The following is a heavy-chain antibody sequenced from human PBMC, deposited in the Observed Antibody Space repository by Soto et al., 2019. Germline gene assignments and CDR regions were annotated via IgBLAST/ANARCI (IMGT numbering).Heavy chain of an antibody. V-gene: IGHV1-3*01. Sequence: QVQLVQSGAEVKKPGASVKVSCKASGYTFSNHLLHWVRQAPGQGLEWMGWINAGNGHTKYSQKFQGRVTFTRDTSATTAYIELSSLRSEDTAVYYCASPSYGSGSYYWGQGTLVTVSS. CDR1: GYTFSNHL. CDR3: ASPSYGSGSYY. J-gene: IGHJ4*02. CDR2: INAGNGHT. D-gene: IGHD3-10*01.